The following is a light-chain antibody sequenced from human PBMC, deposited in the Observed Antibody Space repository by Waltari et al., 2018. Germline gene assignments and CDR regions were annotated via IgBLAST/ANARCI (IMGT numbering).Light chain of an antibody. CDR1: SSNIGSNF. CDR3: AAWDDSLSTWV. CDR2: RNN. J-gene: IGLJ3*02. Sequence: QSVLTQPPSASGTPGQRGAISCSGSSSNIGSNFVYWYQQRPGTAPELLIYRNNQRPSGVPVRISGSKSGTSASLAVSGLRSEDEADFYCAAWDDSLSTWVFGGGTKLTVL. V-gene: IGLV1-47*01.